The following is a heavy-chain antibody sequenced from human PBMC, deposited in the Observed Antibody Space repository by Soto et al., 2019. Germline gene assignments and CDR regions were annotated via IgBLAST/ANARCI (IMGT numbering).Heavy chain of an antibody. D-gene: IGHD6-13*01. CDR2: ISSSGSTI. Sequence: VGSLRLSCATSGFTFSSYEMNWVRQAPGKGLEWVSYISSSGSTIYYADSVKGRFTISRDNAKNPLYLQMDSLRAEDTAVYYCARDQEAGSFFPYYYGMDVWGQGTTVTVSS. V-gene: IGHV3-48*03. CDR3: ARDQEAGSFFPYYYGMDV. CDR1: GFTFSSYE. J-gene: IGHJ6*02.